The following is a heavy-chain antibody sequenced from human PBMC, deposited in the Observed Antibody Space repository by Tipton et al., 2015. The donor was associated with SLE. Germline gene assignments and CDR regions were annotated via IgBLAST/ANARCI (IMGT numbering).Heavy chain of an antibody. D-gene: IGHD3-10*01. Sequence: TLSLTCTVSGGSISSHYWSWIRQPPGKGLEWIGYIYNSGSTNYNPSLKSRVTISVDTSKNQFSLKLSSVTAADTAVYYCASGGYYGSGSYYGGWFDPWGHGTLVTVSS. CDR1: GGSISSHY. V-gene: IGHV4-59*11. CDR3: ASGGYYGSGSYYGGWFDP. J-gene: IGHJ5*02. CDR2: IYNSGST.